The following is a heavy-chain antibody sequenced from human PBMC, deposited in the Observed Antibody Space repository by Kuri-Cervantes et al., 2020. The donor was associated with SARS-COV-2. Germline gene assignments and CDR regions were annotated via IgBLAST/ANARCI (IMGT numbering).Heavy chain of an antibody. CDR2: IIPILNTT. D-gene: IGHD4-23*01. CDR3: ARSTGRYGGASGKRRAFDI. CDR1: GGTFSSYA. J-gene: IGHJ3*02. V-gene: IGHV1-69*13. Sequence: SVKVSCKASGGTFSSYAISWVRQAPGQGLEWMGGIIPILNTTNYAQKFQGRVTITADEFTSTAYMELSSLRSEDTAIYYCARSTGRYGGASGKRRAFDIWGQGTMVTVSS.